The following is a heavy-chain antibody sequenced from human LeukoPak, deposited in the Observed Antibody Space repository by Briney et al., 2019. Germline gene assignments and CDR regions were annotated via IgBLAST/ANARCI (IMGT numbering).Heavy chain of an antibody. V-gene: IGHV3-23*01. Sequence: GGSLRLSCAASGFTFSSYGMSWVRQAPGKGLEWVSAISGSGGSAYYADSVKGRFTISRDNSKNTLYLHMHSLRADDTALYYCAKDLHGAFDYWGQGILVTVSS. CDR2: ISGSGGSA. CDR1: GFTFSSYG. CDR3: AKDLHGAFDY. J-gene: IGHJ4*02. D-gene: IGHD3-10*01.